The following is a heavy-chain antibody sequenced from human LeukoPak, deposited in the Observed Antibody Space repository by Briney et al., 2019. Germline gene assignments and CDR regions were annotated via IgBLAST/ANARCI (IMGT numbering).Heavy chain of an antibody. CDR2: IYHSGST. D-gene: IGHD2-2*01. Sequence: SETLSLTWAVSGYSISSGYYWGWIRQPPGKGLEWIGSIYHSGSTYYNPSLKSRVTISVDTSKNQFSLKLSSVTAADTAVYYCARHPGNIVVVPADAFDIWGQGTMVTVSS. V-gene: IGHV4-38-2*01. CDR1: GYSISSGYY. CDR3: ARHPGNIVVVPADAFDI. J-gene: IGHJ3*02.